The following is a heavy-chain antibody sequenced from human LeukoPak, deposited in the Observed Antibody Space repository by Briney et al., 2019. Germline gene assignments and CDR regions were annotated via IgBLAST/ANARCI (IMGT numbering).Heavy chain of an antibody. CDR3: AKRGGDGVDY. Sequence: SETLSLTCTVSGGSISSGDYYWSWIRQPPGRGLEWIGYIYYSGSTYYNPSLKSRVTISVDTSKNQFSLKLSSMTAADTAVYYCAKRGGDGVDYWGQGTLVTVSS. D-gene: IGHD3-16*01. V-gene: IGHV4-30-4*01. CDR2: IYYSGST. J-gene: IGHJ4*02. CDR1: GGSISSGDYY.